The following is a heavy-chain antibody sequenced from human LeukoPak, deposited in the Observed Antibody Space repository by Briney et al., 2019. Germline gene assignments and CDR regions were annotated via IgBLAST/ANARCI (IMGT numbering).Heavy chain of an antibody. J-gene: IGHJ4*02. CDR1: GSTFSTYW. CDR2: IYPGDSDA. CDR3: ARTEVYSGSYGYVDY. D-gene: IGHD1-26*01. V-gene: IGHV5-51*01. Sequence: GESLKISCKGSGSTFSTYWIAWVRQMPGKGLEWMGIIYPGDSDARYSPSFQGQVTISADKSICTAYLQWSSLKSSDTAIYYCARTEVYSGSYGYVDYWGQGTLVTVSS.